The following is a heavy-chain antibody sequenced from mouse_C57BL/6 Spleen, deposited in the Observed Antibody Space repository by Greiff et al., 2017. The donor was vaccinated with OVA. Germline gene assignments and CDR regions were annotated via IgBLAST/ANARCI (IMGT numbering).Heavy chain of an antibody. J-gene: IGHJ2*01. Sequence: QVQLQQPGAELVKPGASVKLSCKASGYTFTSYWMHWVKQRPGQGLEWIGMIHPNSGSTNYNEKFKSKATLTVDKSSSTAYMQLSSLTSEDSAVYYCARAPSMVTTGYFDYWGPGTTLTVSS. V-gene: IGHV1-64*01. CDR1: GYTFTSYW. CDR3: ARAPSMVTTGYFDY. CDR2: IHPNSGST. D-gene: IGHD2-2*01.